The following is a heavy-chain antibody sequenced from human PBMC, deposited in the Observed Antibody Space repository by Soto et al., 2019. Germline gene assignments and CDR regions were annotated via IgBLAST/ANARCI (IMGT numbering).Heavy chain of an antibody. CDR3: ARDRPRSQHYYDY. CDR2: INTDGSDT. Sequence: EVQLVESGGGLAQPGGSLRLSCAASGFIFSSDWMHWVRQAPGKGLVWVSRINTDGSDTSYADSVKGRFTISRDNAKNTDYLQMHSLRHEDTAVYYCARDRPRSQHYYDYWCQGNMVTVSS. J-gene: IGHJ4*02. D-gene: IGHD6-6*01. CDR1: GFIFSSDW. V-gene: IGHV3-74*01.